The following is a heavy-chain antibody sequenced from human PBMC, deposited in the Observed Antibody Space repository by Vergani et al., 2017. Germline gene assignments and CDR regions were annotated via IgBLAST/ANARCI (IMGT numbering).Heavy chain of an antibody. CDR1: GGSISSYY. V-gene: IGHV4-59*01. D-gene: IGHD6-13*01. CDR2: IYSSGDT. Sequence: QVQLQESGPGLVKPSETLSLTCTVSGGSISSYYWSWIRQPPGKGLDWIGYIYSSGDTNYNPSLKSRVTISVDTAKNQFSLKLSSVTAADTAVYYCASDTAAAGTNDAFDIWGQGTMVTVSS. CDR3: ASDTAAAGTNDAFDI. J-gene: IGHJ3*02.